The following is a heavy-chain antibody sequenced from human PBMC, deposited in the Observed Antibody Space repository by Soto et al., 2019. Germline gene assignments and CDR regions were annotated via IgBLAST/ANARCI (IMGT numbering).Heavy chain of an antibody. D-gene: IGHD2-15*01. V-gene: IGHV3-11*01. CDR1: GFTFSDYY. J-gene: IGHJ3*02. CDR2: ISSSGSTI. Sequence: GGSLRLSCAASGFTFSDYYMSWIRQAPGKGLEWVSYISSSGSTIYYADSVKGRFTISRDNAKNSLYLQMNSLRAEDTAVYYCARVRLCSGGSCYSFLVAFDIWGQGTMVTVSS. CDR3: ARVRLCSGGSCYSFLVAFDI.